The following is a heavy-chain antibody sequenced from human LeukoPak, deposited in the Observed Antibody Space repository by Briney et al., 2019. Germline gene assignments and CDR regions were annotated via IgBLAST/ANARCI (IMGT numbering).Heavy chain of an antibody. CDR2: ISYDGSNK. Sequence: GGSLRLSCAASGFTFSSYGMHWVRQAPGKGLEWVAVISYDGSNKYYADSVKGRFTISRDNSKNTLYLQMNSLRAEDTAVFYCAKDQHQLILSSYYYGMDVWGQGTTVTVSS. V-gene: IGHV3-30*18. D-gene: IGHD6-13*01. CDR1: GFTFSSYG. CDR3: AKDQHQLILSSYYYGMDV. J-gene: IGHJ6*02.